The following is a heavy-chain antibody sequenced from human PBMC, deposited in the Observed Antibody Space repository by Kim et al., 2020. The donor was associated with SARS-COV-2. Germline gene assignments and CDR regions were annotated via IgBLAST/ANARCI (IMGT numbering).Heavy chain of an antibody. Sequence: SETLSLTCAVYGGSFSGYYWSWIRQPPGKGLEWIGEINHSGSTNYNPSLKSRVTISVDTSKNQFSLKLSSVTAADTAVYYCARNWNYGPYYFDYWGQGTLVTVSS. CDR2: INHSGST. J-gene: IGHJ4*02. D-gene: IGHD1-7*01. CDR3: ARNWNYGPYYFDY. CDR1: GGSFSGYY. V-gene: IGHV4-34*01.